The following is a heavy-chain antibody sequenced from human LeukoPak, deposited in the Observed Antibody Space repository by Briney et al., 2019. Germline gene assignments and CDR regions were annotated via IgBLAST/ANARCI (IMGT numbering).Heavy chain of an antibody. J-gene: IGHJ4*02. CDR1: GGSISSYY. Sequence: PSETLSLTCTVSGGSISSYYWSWIRQPPGKGLEWIGYIFYTGSTNYNPSLKSRVTISVLTSKNRFSLKLSPVTAADTAVYYCATTTIRLGYWGQGTLVTVSS. D-gene: IGHD1-26*01. V-gene: IGHV4-59*12. CDR2: IFYTGST. CDR3: ATTTIRLGY.